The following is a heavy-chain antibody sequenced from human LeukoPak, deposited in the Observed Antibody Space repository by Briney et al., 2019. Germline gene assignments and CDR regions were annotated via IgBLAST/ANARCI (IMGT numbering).Heavy chain of an antibody. CDR1: GFTFDDYA. J-gene: IGHJ3*02. CDR2: ISWNSGSI. CDR3: AKDIGYYDILTGYSEAFDI. V-gene: IGHV3-9*01. D-gene: IGHD3-9*01. Sequence: GGSLRLSCAASGFTFDDYAMHWVRQAPGKGLEWVSGISWNSGSIGYADSVKSRFTISRDNAKNSLYLQMNSLRAEDTALYYCAKDIGYYDILTGYSEAFDIWGQGTMVTVSS.